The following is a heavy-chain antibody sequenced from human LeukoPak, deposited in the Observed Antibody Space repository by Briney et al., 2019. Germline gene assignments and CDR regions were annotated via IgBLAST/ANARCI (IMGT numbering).Heavy chain of an antibody. J-gene: IGHJ3*02. Sequence: ASVKVSCKASGYTFTSYYMHWVRQAPGQGLEWMGIINPSGGSTSYAQKFQGRVTMTRDTSTSTVYMELSSLRSEDTAVYYCARGLIAAAGFRVDAFGIWGQGTMVTVSS. V-gene: IGHV1-46*01. CDR1: GYTFTSYY. CDR3: ARGLIAAAGFRVDAFGI. CDR2: INPSGGST. D-gene: IGHD6-13*01.